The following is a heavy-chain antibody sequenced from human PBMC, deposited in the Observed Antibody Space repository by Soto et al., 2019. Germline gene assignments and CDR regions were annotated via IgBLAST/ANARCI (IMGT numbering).Heavy chain of an antibody. D-gene: IGHD1-26*01. Sequence: SETLSLTCTVSGGSISSSNYYWGWIRQPPGKGLEWIGSIYYSGSTYYNPSLKSRVTISVDTSKNQFSLKLSSVTAADTAVFYCARQSGTYYFQFDYWGQGTLVTVSS. CDR1: GGSISSSNYY. V-gene: IGHV4-39*01. CDR3: ARQSGTYYFQFDY. CDR2: IYYSGST. J-gene: IGHJ4*02.